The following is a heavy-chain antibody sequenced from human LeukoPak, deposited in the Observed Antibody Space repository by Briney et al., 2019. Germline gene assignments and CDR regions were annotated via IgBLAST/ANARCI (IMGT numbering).Heavy chain of an antibody. CDR1: GHTFTDYY. Sequence: GVSVTVSCKASGHTFTDYYMHWVRQAPGQGLEWMGWINPNSGGTSHAQKFQGRVTMTSDTSISTAYMELRRLRSDDTAVYFCARGAPAAGDDPFDIWGQGTMVIVSS. CDR2: INPNSGGT. D-gene: IGHD6-25*01. V-gene: IGHV1-2*02. CDR3: ARGAPAAGDDPFDI. J-gene: IGHJ3*02.